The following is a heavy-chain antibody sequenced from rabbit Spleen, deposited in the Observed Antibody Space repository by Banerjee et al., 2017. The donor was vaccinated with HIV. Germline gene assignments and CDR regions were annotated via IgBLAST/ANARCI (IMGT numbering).Heavy chain of an antibody. V-gene: IGHV1S40*01. J-gene: IGHJ6*01. D-gene: IGHD8-1*01. CDR2: INTDYGDT. CDR1: GLDFSSTYW. CDR3: ARGLASYYWANGMDL. Sequence: QSLEESGGDLGKPGGTLTLTCTASGLDFSSTYWICWVRQAPGKGLEWIGCINTDYGDTYNASWAKARFTISKTSSTTVTLQMTSLTAADTATYFWARGLASYYWANGMDLWGPGTLLTVS.